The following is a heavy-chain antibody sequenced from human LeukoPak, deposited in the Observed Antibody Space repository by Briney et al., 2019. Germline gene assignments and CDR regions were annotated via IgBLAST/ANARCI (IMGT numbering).Heavy chain of an antibody. CDR3: AREIAAADI. V-gene: IGHV4-39*07. J-gene: IGHJ3*02. D-gene: IGHD6-13*01. CDR1: GGSISSSSYY. CDR2: IYYSGST. Sequence: PSETLPLTCTVSGGSISSSSYYWGWIRQPPGKGLEWIGSIYYSGSTYYNPSLKSRVTISVDTSKNQFSLKLSSVTAADTAVYYCAREIAAADIWGQGTMVTVSS.